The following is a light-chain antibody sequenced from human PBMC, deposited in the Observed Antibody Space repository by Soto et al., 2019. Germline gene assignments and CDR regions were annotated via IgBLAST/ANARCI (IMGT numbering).Light chain of an antibody. V-gene: IGKV1-8*01. CDR1: QTVSSN. CDR3: QQYYSYPPT. J-gene: IGKJ1*01. CDR2: AAS. Sequence: TQSPATLSVSPGERATLSCRASQTVSSNLAWYQQKPGKAPKLLIYAASTLQSGVPSRFSGSGSGTDFTLTISCLQSEDFATYYCQQYYSYPPTFGQGTKVDIK.